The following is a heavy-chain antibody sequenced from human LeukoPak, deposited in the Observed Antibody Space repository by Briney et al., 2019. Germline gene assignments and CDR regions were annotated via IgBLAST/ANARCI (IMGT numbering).Heavy chain of an antibody. Sequence: ASVTVSCTAPGFTFTNFYMHWVRQAPGQGLEWMGFIDPSGGGTSYAQKFQGRVTMTRDTSTSTVYMELSSLRSEDTAVYYCARLDSGNYYYYWGQGTPVTVSS. J-gene: IGHJ4*02. CDR3: ARLDSGNYYYY. CDR2: IDPSGGGT. V-gene: IGHV1-46*01. D-gene: IGHD1-26*01. CDR1: GFTFTNFY.